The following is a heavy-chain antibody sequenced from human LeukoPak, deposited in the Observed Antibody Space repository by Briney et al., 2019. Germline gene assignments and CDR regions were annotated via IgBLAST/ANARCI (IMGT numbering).Heavy chain of an antibody. D-gene: IGHD3-22*01. CDR3: ATGTDSSGYWVYFDY. Sequence: ASVKVSCKASGYTFTSYYMHWVRQAPGQGLEWMGIINPSGGSTGYAQKFQGRVTITRNTSISTAYMELSSLRSEDTAVYYCATGTDSSGYWVYFDYWGQGTLVTVSS. J-gene: IGHJ4*02. V-gene: IGHV1-46*01. CDR1: GYTFTSYY. CDR2: INPSGGST.